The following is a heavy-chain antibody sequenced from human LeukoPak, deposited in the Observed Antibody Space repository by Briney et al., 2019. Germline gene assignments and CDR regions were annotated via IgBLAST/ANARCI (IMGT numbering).Heavy chain of an antibody. J-gene: IGHJ4*02. V-gene: IGHV3-30*03. Sequence: GSSLRLSCAASGFTISDYDMLWVRQAPGEGLEWVAVMSHDVSHKYYGDSVKGRFTVSRDNSRNTLYLQMNSLTPEDTAVYYCGTRCCGGTGHFDYRGQGTLVTVSS. CDR2: MSHDVSHK. CDR3: GTRCCGGTGHFDY. D-gene: IGHD2-8*02. CDR1: GFTISDYD.